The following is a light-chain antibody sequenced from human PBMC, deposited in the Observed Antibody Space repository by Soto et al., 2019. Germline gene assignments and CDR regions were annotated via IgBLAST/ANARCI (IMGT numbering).Light chain of an antibody. V-gene: IGKV3-20*01. CDR1: QIVSSRD. Sequence: EIVLTQSPGTLSLSPGERATLSCRSSQIVSSRDLTLYQQKPGQAPRLLIYGASSRATGIPDRFSGSGSGTDFTLTISRLEPEDCAVYYCQQYGSSPPWTFGQGTKVEIQ. J-gene: IGKJ1*01. CDR2: GAS. CDR3: QQYGSSPPWT.